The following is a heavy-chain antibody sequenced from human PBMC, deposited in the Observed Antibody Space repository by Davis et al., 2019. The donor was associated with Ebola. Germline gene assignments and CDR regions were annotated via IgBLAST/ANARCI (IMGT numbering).Heavy chain of an antibody. J-gene: IGHJ4*02. CDR1: GGSISSSSYY. Sequence: SETLSLTCTVSGGSISSSSYYWGWIRQPPGKGLEWIGSIYYSGSTYYNPSLKSRVTISVDTSKNQFSLKLSSVTAADTAVYYCARDRGYSSSWYFDYWGQGTLVTVSS. D-gene: IGHD6-13*01. CDR2: IYYSGST. CDR3: ARDRGYSSSWYFDY. V-gene: IGHV4-39*02.